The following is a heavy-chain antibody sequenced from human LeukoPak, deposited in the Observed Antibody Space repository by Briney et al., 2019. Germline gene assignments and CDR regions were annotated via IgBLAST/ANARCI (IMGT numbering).Heavy chain of an antibody. J-gene: IGHJ4*02. D-gene: IGHD2-2*01. CDR3: ARERAPQGYCSSTSCYHFDY. Sequence: GASVKVSCKASGYTFTGYYMHWVRQAPGQGLEWMGWINPNSGGTNYAQKFQGWVTMTRDTSISTAYMELSRLRSDDTAVYYCARERAPQGYCSSTSCYHFDYWGQGTLVTVSP. V-gene: IGHV1-2*04. CDR1: GYTFTGYY. CDR2: INPNSGGT.